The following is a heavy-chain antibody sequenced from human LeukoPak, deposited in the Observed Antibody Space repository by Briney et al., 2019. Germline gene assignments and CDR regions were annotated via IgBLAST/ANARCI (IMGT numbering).Heavy chain of an antibody. CDR3: ARGNYYDSSGCFDY. J-gene: IGHJ4*02. V-gene: IGHV1-69*13. CDR1: GGTFSSYA. Sequence: GASVKVSCKASGGTFSSYAISWVRQAPGQGLEWMGGIIPIFGTANYAQKFQGRVTITADESTSTAYMELSSLRSEDTAVYYCARGNYYDSSGCFDYWGQGTLVTVSS. D-gene: IGHD3-22*01. CDR2: IIPIFGTA.